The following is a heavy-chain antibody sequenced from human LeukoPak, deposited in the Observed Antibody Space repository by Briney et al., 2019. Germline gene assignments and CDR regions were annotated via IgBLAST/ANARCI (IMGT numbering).Heavy chain of an antibody. CDR1: GGSISSYY. Sequence: SETLSLTCTVSGGSISSYYWSWIRQPPGKGLEWIGCIYYSGSTNYNPSLKSRVTISVDTSKNQFSLKLSSVTAADTAVYYCASRTVAGAFDIWGQGTMVTVSS. D-gene: IGHD6-19*01. J-gene: IGHJ3*02. V-gene: IGHV4-59*01. CDR3: ASRTVAGAFDI. CDR2: IYYSGST.